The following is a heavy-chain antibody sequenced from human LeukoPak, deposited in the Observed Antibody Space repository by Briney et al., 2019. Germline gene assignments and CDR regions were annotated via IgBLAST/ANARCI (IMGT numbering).Heavy chain of an antibody. CDR2: ISYDGSNK. CDR3: AKDHSSGWYYFDY. D-gene: IGHD6-19*01. J-gene: IGHJ4*02. Sequence: GGSLRLSCAASGFTFSSYGMHWVCQAPGKGLEWVAVISYDGSNKYYADSVKGRFTISRDNSKNTLYLQMNSLRAEDTAVYYCAKDHSSGWYYFDYWGQGTLVTVSS. V-gene: IGHV3-30*18. CDR1: GFTFSSYG.